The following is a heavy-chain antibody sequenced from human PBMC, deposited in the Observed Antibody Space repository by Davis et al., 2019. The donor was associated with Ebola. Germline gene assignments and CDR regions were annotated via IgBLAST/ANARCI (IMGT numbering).Heavy chain of an antibody. CDR1: GFTFSSYS. D-gene: IGHD3-22*01. CDR2: ISSSSSYI. CDR3: ARESNYYDSSGYSYYFDY. J-gene: IGHJ4*02. Sequence: GESLKISCAASGFTFSSYSMHWVRQAPGKGLEWVSSISSSSSYIYYADSVKGRFTISRDNAKNSLYLQMNSLRAEDTAVYYCARESNYYDSSGYSYYFDYWGQGTLVTVSS. V-gene: IGHV3-21*01.